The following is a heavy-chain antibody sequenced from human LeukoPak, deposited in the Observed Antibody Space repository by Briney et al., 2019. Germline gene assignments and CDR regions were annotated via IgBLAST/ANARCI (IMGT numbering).Heavy chain of an antibody. V-gene: IGHV4-34*01. CDR3: ARAVMSGVATTYFDY. CDR1: GGSISSYY. D-gene: IGHD5-12*01. J-gene: IGHJ4*02. Sequence: SETLSLTCTVSGGSISSYYWSWIRQPPGKGLEWIGEINHSGSTNYNPSLKSRVTISVDTSKNQFSLKLSSVTAADTAVYYCARAVMSGVATTYFDYWGQGTLVTVSS. CDR2: INHSGST.